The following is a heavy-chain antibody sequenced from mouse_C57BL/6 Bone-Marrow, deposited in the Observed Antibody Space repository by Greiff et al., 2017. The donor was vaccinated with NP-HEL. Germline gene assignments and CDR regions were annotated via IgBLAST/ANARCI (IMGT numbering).Heavy chain of an antibody. CDR1: GYTFTSYG. D-gene: IGHD2-5*01. J-gene: IGHJ1*03. CDR2: IYPRSGNT. CDR3: AEYSNYVGYWYFDV. V-gene: IGHV1-81*01. Sequence: VKLQESGAELARPGASVKLSCKASGYTFTSYGIRWVKQRTGQGLEWIGEIYPRSGNTYYNEKFKGKATLTADKSSSTAYMELRSLTSEDSAVYFCAEYSNYVGYWYFDVWGTGTTVTVSS.